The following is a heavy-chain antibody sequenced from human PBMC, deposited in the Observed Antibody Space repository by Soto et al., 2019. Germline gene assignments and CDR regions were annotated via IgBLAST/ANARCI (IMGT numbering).Heavy chain of an antibody. CDR1: GFTFSNAW. CDR3: TTDPDGDRLLYYSGMDV. Sequence: EVQLVESGGGLVKPGGSLRLSCAASGFTFSNAWMSWVRQAPGKGLEWVGRIKSRTDGGPTDYAAPVKGRFTISRDDSKNTLHLQMTSLQPENTAVYYCTTDPDGDRLLYYSGMDVRGQGTTVTVSS. J-gene: IGHJ6*02. CDR2: IKSRTDGGPT. V-gene: IGHV3-15*01. D-gene: IGHD3-10*01.